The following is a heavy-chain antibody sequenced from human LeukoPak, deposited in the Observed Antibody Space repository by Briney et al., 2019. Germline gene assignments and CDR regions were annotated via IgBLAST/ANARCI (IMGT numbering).Heavy chain of an antibody. Sequence: GGSLRLSCAASGFTFSTYWMHWVRQAPGKGLVWVSRIKSDGSTKYADSVKGRFTISKDNAKNKVSLQMNSLRPEDTGVYYCARAPTEIGGYYPEYFRHWGQGTLVTVSS. CDR2: IKSDGST. J-gene: IGHJ1*01. CDR1: GFTFSTYW. D-gene: IGHD3-22*01. CDR3: ARAPTEIGGYYPEYFRH. V-gene: IGHV3-74*03.